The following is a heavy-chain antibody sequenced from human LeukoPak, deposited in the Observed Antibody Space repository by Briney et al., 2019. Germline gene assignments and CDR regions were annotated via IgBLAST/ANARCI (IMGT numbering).Heavy chain of an antibody. D-gene: IGHD6-13*01. CDR3: ARDIRYSSSSALYYYYGMDV. V-gene: IGHV3-53*01. Sequence: GGSLRLSCAASGFAVSSNYMSWVRQAPGKGLEWASVIYSGGSTYYADSVKGRFTISRDNSKNTLYLQMNSLRAEDTAVYYCARDIRYSSSSALYYYYGMDVWGQGTTVTVSS. CDR2: IYSGGST. CDR1: GFAVSSNY. J-gene: IGHJ6*02.